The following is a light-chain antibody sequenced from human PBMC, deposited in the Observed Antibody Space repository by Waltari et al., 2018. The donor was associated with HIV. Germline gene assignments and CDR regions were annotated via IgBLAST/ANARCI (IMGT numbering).Light chain of an antibody. J-gene: IGLJ2*01. CDR1: KLGDNY. Sequence: SYELTQPPSVSVSPGQTASITCSGDKLGDNYACWYQQKPGQSPVLVIYQDSKRPSGIPERFSGSNSGNTDTLTISGTQAMDEADYYCQAWDSSTVVFGGGTKLTVL. V-gene: IGLV3-1*01. CDR2: QDS. CDR3: QAWDSSTVV.